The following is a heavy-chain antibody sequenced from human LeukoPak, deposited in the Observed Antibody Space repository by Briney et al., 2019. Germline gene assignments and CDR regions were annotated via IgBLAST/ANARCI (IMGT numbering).Heavy chain of an antibody. CDR3: ARDSSVSIWSFNFDY. D-gene: IGHD3-3*01. Sequence: ASVKVSCKASGYTFTSYYMHWVRQAPGQGLEWMGIINPSGGSTSYAQKFQGRVTITRDTSASTAYMELSSLRSEDTAVYYCARDSSVSIWSFNFDYWGQGTLVTVSS. CDR2: INPSGGST. CDR1: GYTFTSYY. V-gene: IGHV1-46*01. J-gene: IGHJ4*02.